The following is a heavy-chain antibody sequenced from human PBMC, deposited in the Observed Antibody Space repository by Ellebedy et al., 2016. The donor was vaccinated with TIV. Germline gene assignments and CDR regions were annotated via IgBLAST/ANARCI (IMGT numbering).Heavy chain of an antibody. CDR3: VRLGDKKAWNGDY. CDR2: IPYDGSNK. V-gene: IGHV3-30*03. Sequence: GGSLRLSCAASGFTFSSYGMHWVRQAPGKGLEWVAVIPYDGSNKYYADSVKGRFTISRDNSKNTLYLQMNSLRAEDTAVYYCVRLGDKKAWNGDYWGQGTLVTVSS. CDR1: GFTFSSYG. D-gene: IGHD1-1*01. J-gene: IGHJ4*02.